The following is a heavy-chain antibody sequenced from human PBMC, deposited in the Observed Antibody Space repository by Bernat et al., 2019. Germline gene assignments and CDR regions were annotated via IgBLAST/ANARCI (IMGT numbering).Heavy chain of an antibody. V-gene: IGHV3-48*03. CDR3: ARDQRLSNFDASDV. CDR1: GFTFSSYE. D-gene: IGHD6-19*01. Sequence: EVQLVQSGGGSAPPGGSLTLSCVASGFTFSSYEFNWVRQTPERGLEWLAYISSSGSNVYYADSVKGRFTLSRDNAKSSLFLQMNSLRGEDTALYYCARDQRLSNFDASDVWGQGTMVIVSS. J-gene: IGHJ3*01. CDR2: ISSSGSNV.